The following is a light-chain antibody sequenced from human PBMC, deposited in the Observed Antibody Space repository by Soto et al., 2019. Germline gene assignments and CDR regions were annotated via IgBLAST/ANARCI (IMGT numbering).Light chain of an antibody. CDR1: QIVGSSY. J-gene: IGKJ5*01. Sequence: EVVGSNSPSTLSLSLGERATLSCRASQIVGSSYLAWYQQKPGQAPRLLIYGASSRATGIPDRFSGSGSGTDFTLTISSLEPEDFALYYCQHLSRLPPLTFCQGAREEI. V-gene: IGKV3-20*01. CDR2: GAS. CDR3: QHLSRLPPLT.